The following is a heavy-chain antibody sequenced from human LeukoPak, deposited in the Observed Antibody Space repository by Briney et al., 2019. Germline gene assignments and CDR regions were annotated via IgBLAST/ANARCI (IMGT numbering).Heavy chain of an antibody. D-gene: IGHD1-20*01. Sequence: PSETLSLTCTVSGGSISSYYWSWIRQPPGKGLEWIGYIYYSGSTNYNPSLKSRVTISVDTPKNQFSLKLSSVTAADTAVYYCARALRARITGTTASVYGMDVRGQGTTVTVSS. CDR3: ARALRARITGTTASVYGMDV. CDR1: GGSISSYY. CDR2: IYYSGST. J-gene: IGHJ6*02. V-gene: IGHV4-59*01.